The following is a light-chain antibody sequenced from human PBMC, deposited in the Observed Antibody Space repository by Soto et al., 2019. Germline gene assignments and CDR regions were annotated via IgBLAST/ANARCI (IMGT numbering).Light chain of an antibody. Sequence: QSALTQPASVSGSPGQSITISCTGTSSDVGGYNYVSWYQQHPGKAPKLMIYEVSNRPSGVSNRFSGSKSDNTASLTISGLQAEDEADYYSSSYTSSSTRVFGGGTKLTVL. V-gene: IGLV2-14*01. CDR3: SSYTSSSTRV. J-gene: IGLJ3*02. CDR1: SSDVGGYNY. CDR2: EVS.